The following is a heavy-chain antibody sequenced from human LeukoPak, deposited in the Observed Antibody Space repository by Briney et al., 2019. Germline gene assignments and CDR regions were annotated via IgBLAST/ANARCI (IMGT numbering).Heavy chain of an antibody. J-gene: IGHJ3*02. CDR2: INPNSGGT. Sequence: ASVKVSCKASGYTFTGYYMHWVRQAPGQGLEWMGRINPNSGGTNYAQKFQGRVTMTRDTSISTAYMELSRLRSDDTAVYYCARGPMWELHRGGAFDIWGQGTMVTVS. CDR3: ARGPMWELHRGGAFDI. CDR1: GYTFTGYY. V-gene: IGHV1-2*06. D-gene: IGHD1-26*01.